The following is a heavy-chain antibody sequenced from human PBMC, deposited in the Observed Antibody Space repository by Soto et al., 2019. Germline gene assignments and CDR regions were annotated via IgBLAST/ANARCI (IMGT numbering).Heavy chain of an antibody. CDR2: INHSGSA. CDR3: ASGHCFSSSCSYLDL. V-gene: IGHV4-34*01. J-gene: IGHJ2*01. CDR1: GGSFSGYI. D-gene: IGHD2-2*01. Sequence: SETLSLTCDVYGGSFSGYIWTWIRQTPGEGLQWIGQINHSGSANYNPSLKSRVSISVHTSKSQFSLELSSVTAADTAIYYCASGHCFSSSCSYLDLWGRGTLVTVSS.